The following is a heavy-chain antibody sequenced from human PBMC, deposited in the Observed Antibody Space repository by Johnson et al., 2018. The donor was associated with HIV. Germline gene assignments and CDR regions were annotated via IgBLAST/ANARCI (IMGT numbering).Heavy chain of an antibody. CDR3: AKEQLLRAFDI. V-gene: IGHV3-30*04. CDR1: GFTFSSYA. Sequence: QVQLVESGGGVVQPGGSLILSCAASGFTFSSYAMHWVRQAPGKGLEWVAIMSYDGSNKYYADSVKGRFTISRDNSKNTLYLQMNSLRAEDTAVYYCAKEQLLRAFDIWGQGTMVTVSS. D-gene: IGHD2-15*01. CDR2: MSYDGSNK. J-gene: IGHJ3*02.